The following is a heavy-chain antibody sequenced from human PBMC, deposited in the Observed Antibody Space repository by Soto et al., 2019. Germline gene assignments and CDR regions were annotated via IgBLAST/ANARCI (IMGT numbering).Heavy chain of an antibody. J-gene: IGHJ6*02. Sequence: QVQLVESGGGVVQPGRSLRLSCAASGFTFSNHGMHWVRQPPGKGLEWLAVISYDGSNEYYADSVKGRLTISRDNSNNTGYLQMNSLRAEDTAVYYCAKDRWLVSVSYYDMDVWGQGTTVTVSS. V-gene: IGHV3-30*18. CDR3: AKDRWLVSVSYYDMDV. D-gene: IGHD6-19*01. CDR1: GFTFSNHG. CDR2: ISYDGSNE.